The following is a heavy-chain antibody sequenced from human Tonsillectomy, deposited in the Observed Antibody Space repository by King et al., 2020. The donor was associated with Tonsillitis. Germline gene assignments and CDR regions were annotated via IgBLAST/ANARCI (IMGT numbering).Heavy chain of an antibody. CDR2: ISYDGTNQ. CDR1: GFGFSRYG. V-gene: IGHV3-30*03. J-gene: IGHJ4*02. CDR3: ATEASFFGQTTGLDY. D-gene: IGHD3/OR15-3a*01. Sequence: VQLAQSGGGVVQPGRSLRLSCAASGFGFSRYGMHWVRQAPGTGLEWMGVISYDGTNQNYADSVKGRFTISRDNSKNTLYRQLNSLRPADTAVYYCATEASFFGQTTGLDYWGQGALVTVSS.